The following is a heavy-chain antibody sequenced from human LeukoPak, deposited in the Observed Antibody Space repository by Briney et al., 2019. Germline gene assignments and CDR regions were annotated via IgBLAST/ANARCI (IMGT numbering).Heavy chain of an antibody. D-gene: IGHD2-15*01. Sequence: GGSLRLSCAASGFTVSSNYMSWVRQAPGKGLEWVSVIYSGGSTCYADSVKGRFTISRDNSKNTLYLQMNSLRAEDTAVYYRANYCSGGSCYSALGYFQHWGQGTLVTVSS. CDR3: ANYCSGGSCYSALGYFQH. CDR1: GFTVSSNY. CDR2: IYSGGST. V-gene: IGHV3-66*01. J-gene: IGHJ1*01.